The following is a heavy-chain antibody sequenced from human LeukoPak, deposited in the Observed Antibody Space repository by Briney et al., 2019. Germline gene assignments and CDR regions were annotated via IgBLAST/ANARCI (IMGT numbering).Heavy chain of an antibody. Sequence: PSETLSLTCAVSGYSISSGYYWGWIRQPPGKGLEWIGSIYHSGSTYYNPSLKSRVTISVDTSKNQFSLKLSSVTAADTAVYYCARSAEYFDHWGQGTLVTVSS. J-gene: IGHJ4*02. CDR1: GYSISSGYY. V-gene: IGHV4-38-2*01. CDR3: ARSAEYFDH. CDR2: IYHSGST.